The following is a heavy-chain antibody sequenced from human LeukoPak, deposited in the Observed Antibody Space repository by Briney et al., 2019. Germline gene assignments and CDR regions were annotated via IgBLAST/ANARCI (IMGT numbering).Heavy chain of an antibody. V-gene: IGHV3-48*03. CDR3: TRDAGTRLKCSFGYGDY. CDR2: ISSSGATI. J-gene: IGHJ4*02. D-gene: IGHD5-18*01. CDR1: GFTFNNYE. Sequence: PGGSLRLSCVASGFTFNNYEMNWVRQAPGKGLEGVSYISSSGATIYYADAEKGRFTISRDKAQNTLFLQMNSLRAEDTAVYYCTRDAGTRLKCSFGYGDYWGQGSLVTVSS.